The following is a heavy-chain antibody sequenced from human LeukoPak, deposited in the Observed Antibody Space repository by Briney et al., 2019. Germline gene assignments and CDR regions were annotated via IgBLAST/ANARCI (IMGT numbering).Heavy chain of an antibody. J-gene: IGHJ5*02. V-gene: IGHV3-23*01. Sequence: HTGGSLRLSCAASGFTFSNYAMAWVRQAPGKGLEWVSTVSDGGGATYHADSVKGRFTISRDNSRNTLYLQMNSLRVEDTAVYYCAKAIGQEIPSASRWYDPWGQGTLVTVSS. D-gene: IGHD2-2*01. CDR2: VSDGGGAT. CDR1: GFTFSNYA. CDR3: AKAIGQEIPSASRWYDP.